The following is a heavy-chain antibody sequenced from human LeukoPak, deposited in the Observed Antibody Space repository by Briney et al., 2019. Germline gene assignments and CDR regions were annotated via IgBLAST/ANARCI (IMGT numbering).Heavy chain of an antibody. CDR2: IYYSGST. D-gene: IGHD5-12*01. CDR3: ARTPATWTPPDY. V-gene: IGHV4-28*06. CDR1: GYSISSSNW. J-gene: IGHJ4*02. Sequence: SETLSLTCAVSGYSISSSNWWGWIRQPPGKGLEWIGYIYYSGSTNYNPSLKSRVTMSVDTSKNQFSLKLSSVTALDTAVYYCARTPATWTPPDYWGQGTLVTVSS.